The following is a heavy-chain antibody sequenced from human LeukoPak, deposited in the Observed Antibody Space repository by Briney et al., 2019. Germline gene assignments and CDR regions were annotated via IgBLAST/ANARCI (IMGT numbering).Heavy chain of an antibody. V-gene: IGHV3-53*01. Sequence: GGSLRLSCAASGFTVSSHYMSWVRQAPGKGLEWVSVTDSGGSTFYADSVKGRFTISRDTSKNTLYLQMNGLRAEDTAVYYCARLGDYSNKDWGQGTLVTVSS. J-gene: IGHJ4*02. D-gene: IGHD4-11*01. CDR3: ARLGDYSNKD. CDR1: GFTVSSHY. CDR2: TDSGGST.